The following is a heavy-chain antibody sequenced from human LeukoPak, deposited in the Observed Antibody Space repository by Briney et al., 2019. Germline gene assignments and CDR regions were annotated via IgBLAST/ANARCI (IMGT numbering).Heavy chain of an antibody. CDR3: ARSHDPSYSGSLPYYFDY. CDR2: IIGSGSST. V-gene: IGHV3-23*01. CDR1: GFTFSSYA. Sequence: GGSLRLSCAASGFTFSSYAMSWVRQAPGKGLEWVSAIIGSGSSTYYADSVKGRFTISRDNAKNSLYLQMNSLRAEDTAVYYCARSHDPSYSGSLPYYFDYWGQGTLVTVSS. J-gene: IGHJ4*02. D-gene: IGHD6-13*01.